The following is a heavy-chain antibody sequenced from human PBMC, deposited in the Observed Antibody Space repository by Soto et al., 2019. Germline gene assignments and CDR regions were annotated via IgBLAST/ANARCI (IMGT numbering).Heavy chain of an antibody. V-gene: IGHV1-69*13. CDR3: ATWRYYDSSGYGGGMDV. D-gene: IGHD3-22*01. Sequence: SVKVSCKASGGTFSSYAISWVRQAPGQGLEWMGGIIPIFGTATYAQKFQGRVTITADESTSTAYMELSSLRSEDTAVYYCATWRYYDSSGYGGGMDVWGQGTTVTVSS. CDR2: IIPIFGTA. J-gene: IGHJ6*02. CDR1: GGTFSSYA.